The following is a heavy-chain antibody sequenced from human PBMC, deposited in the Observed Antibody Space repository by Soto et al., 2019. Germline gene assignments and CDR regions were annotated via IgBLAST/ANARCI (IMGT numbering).Heavy chain of an antibody. CDR3: ARGGNYDYIWGSPNLSRYLFDY. D-gene: IGHD3-16*01. CDR2: INAGNGNT. J-gene: IGHJ4*02. V-gene: IGHV1-3*01. CDR1: GYTFTSYA. Sequence: QVQLVQSGAEVKKPGASVKVSCKASGYTFTSYAMHWVRQAPGQRLEWMGWINAGNGNTKYSQKFQGRVTITRDTSASTAYMELSSLRSEDTAVYYCARGGNYDYIWGSPNLSRYLFDYWGQGTLVTVSS.